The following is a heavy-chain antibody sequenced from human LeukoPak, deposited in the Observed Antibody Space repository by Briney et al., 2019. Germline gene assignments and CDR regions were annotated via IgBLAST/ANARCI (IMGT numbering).Heavy chain of an antibody. D-gene: IGHD3-22*01. CDR3: ARDYYDSSGYFHGGH. J-gene: IGHJ4*02. CDR2: INPNSGGT. CDR1: GYTFTDYY. Sequence: GASVKVSCKASGYTFTDYYIHWVRQAPGQGLEWMGWINPNSGGTNYAQKFPGRVTMTRDTSISTAYMELSRLRSDDTAIYYCARDYYDSSGYFHGGHWGQGTLVTVSS. V-gene: IGHV1-2*02.